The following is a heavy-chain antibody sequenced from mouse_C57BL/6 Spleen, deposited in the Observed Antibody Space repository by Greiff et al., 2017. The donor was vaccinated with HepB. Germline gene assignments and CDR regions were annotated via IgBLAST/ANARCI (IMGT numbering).Heavy chain of an antibody. J-gene: IGHJ2*01. Sequence: VQLQESGAELARPGASVKLSCKASGYTFTSYGISWVKQRTGQGLEWIGEIYPRSGNTYYNEKFKGKATLTADNSSSTAYMELRSLTSEDSAVYFCARSRITTVVATGYFDYWGQGTTLTVSS. CDR1: GYTFTSYG. V-gene: IGHV1-81*01. D-gene: IGHD1-1*01. CDR3: ARSRITTVVATGYFDY. CDR2: IYPRSGNT.